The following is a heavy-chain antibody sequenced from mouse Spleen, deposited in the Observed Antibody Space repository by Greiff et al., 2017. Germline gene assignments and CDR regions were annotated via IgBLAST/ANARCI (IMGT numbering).Heavy chain of an antibody. V-gene: IGHV3-6*01. CDR3: ARDGDYPYYFDY. Sequence: VQLKESGPGLVKPSQSLSLTCSVTGYSITSGYYWNWIRQFPGNKLEWMGYISYDGSNNYNPSLKNRISITRDTSKNQFFLKLNSVTTEDTATYYCARDGDYPYYFDYWGQGTTLTVSS. J-gene: IGHJ2*01. D-gene: IGHD2-4*01. CDR2: ISYDGSN. CDR1: GYSITSGYY.